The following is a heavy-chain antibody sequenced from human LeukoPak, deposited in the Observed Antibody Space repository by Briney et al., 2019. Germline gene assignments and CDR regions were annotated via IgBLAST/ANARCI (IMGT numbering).Heavy chain of an antibody. CDR1: GYTFTSYG. Sequence: GASVKVSCKASGYTFTSYGSSWVRQAPGQGLEWMGWISAYNGNTNYAQKLQGRVTMTTDTSTSTAYMDRRSLRSDDTAVYYCARDYPWGSYRLFDYWGQGTLVTASS. D-gene: IGHD3-16*02. V-gene: IGHV1-18*01. CDR3: ARDYPWGSYRLFDY. J-gene: IGHJ4*02. CDR2: ISAYNGNT.